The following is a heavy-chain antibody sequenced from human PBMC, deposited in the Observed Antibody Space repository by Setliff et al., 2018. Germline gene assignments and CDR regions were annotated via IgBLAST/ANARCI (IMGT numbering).Heavy chain of an antibody. Sequence: ASVKVSCKASGYTFTSYGISWVRQAPGQGLEWMGWISAYNGNTNYAQHLQGRVTMTADTSTSTAYMELSSLRSEDTAVYYCASWWEGAFDIWGQGTMVTVSS. CDR2: ISAYNGNT. D-gene: IGHD1-26*01. CDR3: ASWWEGAFDI. V-gene: IGHV1-18*01. CDR1: GYTFTSYG. J-gene: IGHJ3*02.